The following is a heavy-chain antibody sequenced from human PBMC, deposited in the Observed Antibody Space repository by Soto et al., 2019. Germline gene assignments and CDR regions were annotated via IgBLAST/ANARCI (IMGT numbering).Heavy chain of an antibody. CDR1: GGSISSGGYY. V-gene: IGHV4-31*03. CDR3: ARLPGYYDSSGYVY. D-gene: IGHD3-22*01. Sequence: PSETLSLTCTVSGGSISSGGYYLSWIRQHPGKGLEWIGYIYYSGSTYYNPSLKSRVTISVDTSKNQFSLKLSSVTAADTAVYYCARLPGYYDSSGYVYWGQGTLVTVSS. J-gene: IGHJ4*02. CDR2: IYYSGST.